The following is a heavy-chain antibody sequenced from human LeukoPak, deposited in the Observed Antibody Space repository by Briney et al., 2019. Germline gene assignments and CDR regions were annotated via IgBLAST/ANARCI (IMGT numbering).Heavy chain of an antibody. CDR3: AKDEGYYYDSSGVIDY. D-gene: IGHD3-22*01. V-gene: IGHV3-23*01. J-gene: IGHJ4*02. CDR1: GFTFSSYA. CDR2: ISGSGGST. Sequence: GGSLRLSCAASGFTFSSYAMSWVRQAPGKGLEWVSAISGSGGSTYYADSVKGRFTISRDNSKNTLYLQMNSLRAEDTAVYYCAKDEGYYYDSSGVIDYWGQGTLVTVSS.